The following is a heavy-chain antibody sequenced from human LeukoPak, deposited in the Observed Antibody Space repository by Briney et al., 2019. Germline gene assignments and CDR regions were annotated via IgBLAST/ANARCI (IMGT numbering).Heavy chain of an antibody. V-gene: IGHV3-48*04. CDR3: GGGGYSSSWSFDY. J-gene: IGHJ4*02. CDR2: ISSSSSTI. D-gene: IGHD6-13*01. Sequence: GGSLRLSCAASGFTFSSYSMNWVRQAPGKGLEWVSYISSSSSTIYYADSVKGRFTISRDNAKNSLYLQINSLRAEDTVVYYWGGGGYSSSWSFDYWGQGTLVTVSS. CDR1: GFTFSSYS.